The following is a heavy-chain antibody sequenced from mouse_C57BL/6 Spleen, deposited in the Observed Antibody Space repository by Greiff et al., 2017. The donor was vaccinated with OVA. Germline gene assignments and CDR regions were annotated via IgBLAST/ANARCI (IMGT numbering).Heavy chain of an antibody. CDR2: IDPETGGT. CDR3: TSYDYAD. CDR1: GYTFTDYE. Sequence: QVQLQQCGAELVRPGASVTLSCKASGYTFTDYEMHWVKQTPVHGLEWIGAIDPETGGTAYNQKFKGKAILTADKSSSTAYMELRSLTSEDSAVYYCTSYDYADWGQGTLVTVSA. V-gene: IGHV1-15*01. J-gene: IGHJ3*01. D-gene: IGHD2-4*01.